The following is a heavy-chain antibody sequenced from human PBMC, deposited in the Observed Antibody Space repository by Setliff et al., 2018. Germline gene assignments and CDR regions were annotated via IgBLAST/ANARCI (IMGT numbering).Heavy chain of an antibody. J-gene: IGHJ6*03. CDR2: TIPMFGTT. CDR3: AREGVDTRSSTDYRYYMDV. D-gene: IGHD5-18*01. Sequence: ASVKVSCKASGATFSSYGISRVRQAPGQGLEWMGGTIPMFGTTNYAQKFQGRVTIITDESTSTAYMELSSLTSADTAVYYCAREGVDTRSSTDYRYYMDVWGKGTTVTVSS. V-gene: IGHV1-69*05. CDR1: GATFSSYG.